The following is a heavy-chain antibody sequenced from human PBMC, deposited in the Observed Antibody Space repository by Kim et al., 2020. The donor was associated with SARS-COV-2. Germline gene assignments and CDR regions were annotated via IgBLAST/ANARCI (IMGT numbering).Heavy chain of an antibody. V-gene: IGHV3-23*01. D-gene: IGHD3-3*01. CDR2: ISGSGGST. Sequence: GGSLRLSCAASGFTFSSYAMSWVRQAPGKGLEWVSAISGSGGSTYYADSVKGRFTISRDNSKNTLYLQMNSLRAEDTAVYYCAKMGVEWLFPLYYYGMDVWGQGTTVTVSS. J-gene: IGHJ6*02. CDR3: AKMGVEWLFPLYYYGMDV. CDR1: GFTFSSYA.